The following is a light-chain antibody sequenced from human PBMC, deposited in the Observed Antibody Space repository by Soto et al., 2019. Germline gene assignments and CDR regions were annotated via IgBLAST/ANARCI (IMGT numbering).Light chain of an antibody. CDR3: QQYNNWPPWT. CDR2: GAS. CDR1: QDISNM. Sequence: EIVMTQSPVTLSVSPGESATLSCRASQDISNMLAWYQHKPGQAPRLLIYGASTRATGIPARFSGSGSGTEFTLTISSLQSEDFAVYYCQQYNNWPPWTFGQGTKVDIK. J-gene: IGKJ1*01. V-gene: IGKV3-15*01.